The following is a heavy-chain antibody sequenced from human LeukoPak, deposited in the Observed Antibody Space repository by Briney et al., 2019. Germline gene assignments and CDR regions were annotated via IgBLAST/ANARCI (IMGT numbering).Heavy chain of an antibody. Sequence: GSLRLSCTASGFTFGDYAMSWVRQAPGKGLEWVGFIRSKAYGGTTEYAASVKGRFTISRDDSKSIAYLQMNSLKTEDTAVYYCARLAKSGGSCYLDYWGQGTLVTVSS. J-gene: IGHJ4*02. V-gene: IGHV3-49*04. D-gene: IGHD2-15*01. CDR1: GFTFGDYA. CDR2: IRSKAYGGTT. CDR3: ARLAKSGGSCYLDY.